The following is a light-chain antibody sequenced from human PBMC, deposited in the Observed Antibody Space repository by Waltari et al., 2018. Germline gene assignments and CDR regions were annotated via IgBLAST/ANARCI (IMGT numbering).Light chain of an antibody. CDR3: LLYYSGARV. CDR2: DIS. CDR1: TGPVTSGLY. J-gene: IGLJ3*02. V-gene: IGLV7-46*01. Sequence: QAVVTQEPSLSVSPGGTVTLTCGSSTGPVTSGLYPYWFQQKPGQAPRTLIYDISNKHSWTPARFAGSLLGGKAALTLSGAQPEDEADYYCLLYYSGARVFGGGTKLTVL.